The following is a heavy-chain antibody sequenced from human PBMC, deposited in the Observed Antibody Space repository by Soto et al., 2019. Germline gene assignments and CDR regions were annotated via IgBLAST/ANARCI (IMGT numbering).Heavy chain of an antibody. Sequence: AGGSLRLSCAASGFTFSGSAMHWVRQASGKGLEWVGRIRSKANSYATAYAASVKGRFTISRDDSKNTAYLQMNSLKTEDTAVYYCTRLGYCSGGSCYSGYWGQGTLVTVSS. CDR3: TRLGYCSGGSCYSGY. D-gene: IGHD2-15*01. V-gene: IGHV3-73*01. CDR1: GFTFSGSA. J-gene: IGHJ4*02. CDR2: IRSKANSYAT.